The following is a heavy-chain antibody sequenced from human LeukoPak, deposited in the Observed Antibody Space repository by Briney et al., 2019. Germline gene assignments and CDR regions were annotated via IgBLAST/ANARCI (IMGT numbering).Heavy chain of an antibody. J-gene: IGHJ6*03. V-gene: IGHV4-39*07. CDR2: IYYSGST. CDR1: GGSISSSSYY. D-gene: IGHD3-10*01. CDR3: ARARGVRRNYYYYYMDV. Sequence: SETLSLTCTVSGGSISSSSYYWGWIRQPPGKGLEWIGSIYYSGSTNYNPSLKSRVTISVDTSKNQFSLKLSSVTAADTAVYYCARARGVRRNYYYYYMDVWGKGTTVTVSS.